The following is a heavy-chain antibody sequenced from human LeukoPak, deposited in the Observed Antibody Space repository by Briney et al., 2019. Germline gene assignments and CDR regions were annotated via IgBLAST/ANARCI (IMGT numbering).Heavy chain of an antibody. CDR1: GGSISSGSYY. CDR2: IYYSGST. CDR3: ARYSGSYPHDAFEI. Sequence: PSETLSLTCTVSGGSISSGSYYWSWIRQPPGKGLEWIGYIYYSGSTSYNPSLKSRVTISVDTSKNQFSLKLRSVTAADTAVYYCARYSGSYPHDAFEIWGQGTMVTVSS. V-gene: IGHV4-61*01. D-gene: IGHD1-26*01. J-gene: IGHJ3*02.